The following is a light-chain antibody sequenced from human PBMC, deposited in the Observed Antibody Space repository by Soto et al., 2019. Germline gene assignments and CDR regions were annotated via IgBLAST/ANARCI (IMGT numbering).Light chain of an antibody. J-gene: IGKJ2*01. CDR3: QYYGSTVYT. Sequence: DIVLTQSPGTLSLSPGERATLSCRASQSVGSNYLAWYQQKPGQAPRLLIYGAFSRATGIPDRFSGSGSGTALTVTITRLEPEDFSVYYCQYYGSTVYTFGQGTKLEIK. V-gene: IGKV3-20*01. CDR2: GAF. CDR1: QSVGSNY.